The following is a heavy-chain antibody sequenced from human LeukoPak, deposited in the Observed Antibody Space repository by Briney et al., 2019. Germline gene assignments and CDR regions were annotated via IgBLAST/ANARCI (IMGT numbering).Heavy chain of an antibody. J-gene: IGHJ4*02. D-gene: IGHD6-6*01. CDR1: GGSIGSGDHY. CDR3: ARHDAGIAARPFDN. CDR2: IYHSGIT. V-gene: IGHV4-30-4*01. Sequence: SETLSLTCTVSGGSIGSGDHYWSWIRQPPGKGLEWIGYIYHSGITYYNPSLKGRLTLSIDTSNNQFSLKRRSVTATHTAVYYCARHDAGIAARPFDNWGQGTLVTVSS.